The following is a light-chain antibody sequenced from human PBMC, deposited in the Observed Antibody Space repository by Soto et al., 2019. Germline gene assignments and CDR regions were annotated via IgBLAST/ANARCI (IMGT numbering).Light chain of an antibody. J-gene: IGLJ2*01. Sequence: QSVLTQPPSASGSPGQSVTISCTGTSSDVGGYNSVSWYQQHPGKAPKLMIYEVNKRPSGVPDRFSGSKSANTASLTVSGLQAEDEADFYCSSYAGNYVVFGGGTQLTVL. V-gene: IGLV2-8*01. CDR3: SSYAGNYVV. CDR1: SSDVGGYNS. CDR2: EVN.